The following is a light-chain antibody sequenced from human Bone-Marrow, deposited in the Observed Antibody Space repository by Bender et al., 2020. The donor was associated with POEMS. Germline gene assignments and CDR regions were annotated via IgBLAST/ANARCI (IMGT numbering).Light chain of an antibody. CDR3: YSTDITGNLRV. CDR1: ALTKKY. V-gene: IGLV3-10*01. Sequence: SYELTQPPSESVSPGQTARITCSGDALTKKYAYWYQQKSGQAPVLVIYEDTKRPSGIPERFSGSGSGTMATLTISGAQVEDEADYYCYSTDITGNLRVFGGGTKLTVL. J-gene: IGLJ3*02. CDR2: EDT.